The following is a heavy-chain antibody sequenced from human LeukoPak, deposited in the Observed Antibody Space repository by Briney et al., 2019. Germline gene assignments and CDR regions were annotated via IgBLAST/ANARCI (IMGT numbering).Heavy chain of an antibody. Sequence: PGGSLRLSCAASGFTVSNNYMNWGRQAPGKGLEWVSLIYSGGRTYYADSVKGRFTIFRDDSKNTLYLQMNSLRDEDTAVYYCARDRAGDGGHFDYWGQGTLVTVSS. CDR3: ARDRAGDGGHFDY. CDR1: GFTVSNNY. J-gene: IGHJ4*02. V-gene: IGHV3-66*01. CDR2: IYSGGRT. D-gene: IGHD4-17*01.